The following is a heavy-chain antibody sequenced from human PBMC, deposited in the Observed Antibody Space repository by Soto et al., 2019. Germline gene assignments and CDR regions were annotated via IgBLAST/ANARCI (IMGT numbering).Heavy chain of an antibody. CDR3: ERALEGY. CDR2: MNPNSGNT. V-gene: IGHV1-8*01. Sequence: ASVKVSCKSSGYTFTNYDITWVRQSTGQGLEWMRWMNPNSGNTGSAQKFQGRVTMHRNTSIRTAQMELRSLRSEDTAVYYRERALEGYWGQGTRVTVSS. CDR1: GYTFTNYD. J-gene: IGHJ4*02.